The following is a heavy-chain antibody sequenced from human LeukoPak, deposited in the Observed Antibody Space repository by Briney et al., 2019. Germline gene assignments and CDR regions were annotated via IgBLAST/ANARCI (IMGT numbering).Heavy chain of an antibody. V-gene: IGHV4-38-2*02. CDR3: ARHEHNYYYYYMDV. D-gene: IGHD2-21*01. Sequence: SETLSPTCTVSGYSISSGYYWGWIRQPPGKGLEWIGSIYHSGSTYYNPSLKSRVTISVDTSKNQFSLKLSSVTAADTAVYYCARHEHNYYYYYMDVWGKGTTVTISS. CDR2: IYHSGST. CDR1: GYSISSGYY. J-gene: IGHJ6*03.